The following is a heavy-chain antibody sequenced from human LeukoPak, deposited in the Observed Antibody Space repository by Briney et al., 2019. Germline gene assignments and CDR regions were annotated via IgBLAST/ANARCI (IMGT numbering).Heavy chain of an antibody. Sequence: SVKVSCKASGGTFSSYAISWVRQAPGQGLEWMGGIIPTFGTANYAQKFQGRVTITTDESTSTAYMELSSLRSEDTAVYYCASDSYPREGWFDPWGQGTLVTVSS. V-gene: IGHV1-69*05. D-gene: IGHD3-10*01. CDR2: IIPTFGTA. CDR1: GGTFSSYA. J-gene: IGHJ5*02. CDR3: ASDSYPREGWFDP.